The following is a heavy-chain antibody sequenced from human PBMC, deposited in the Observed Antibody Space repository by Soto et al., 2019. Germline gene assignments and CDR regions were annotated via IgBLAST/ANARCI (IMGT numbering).Heavy chain of an antibody. V-gene: IGHV4-30-2*01. Sequence: SETLSLTCTVSGGSITIGGYCWSWIRQPPGQGLEWIGYICHSGNTYYNPSLKSRVTTSLDRSKNQFSLNLSSVTAADTAVYYCARVLFGESRWFDPWAREPCSPSPQ. CDR1: GGSITIGGYC. J-gene: IGHJ5*02. CDR3: ARVLFGESRWFDP. D-gene: IGHD3-10*02. CDR2: ICHSGNT.